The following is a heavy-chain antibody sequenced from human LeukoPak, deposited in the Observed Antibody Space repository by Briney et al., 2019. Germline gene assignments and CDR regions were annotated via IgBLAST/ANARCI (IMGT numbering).Heavy chain of an antibody. CDR1: GYTFTTYW. CDR2: IYPGDFDT. D-gene: IGHD2-15*01. CDR3: ARSEGHCSDGACYAQKVIDH. J-gene: IGHJ4*02. Sequence: GESLKISCKGSGYTFTTYWIGWVRQMPGKGLEWMGIIYPGDFDTRYSPSFQGQVTISVDKSINTAYLQWRSLKASDTAMYYCARSEGHCSDGACYAQKVIDHWGKGTLVTVSS. V-gene: IGHV5-51*01.